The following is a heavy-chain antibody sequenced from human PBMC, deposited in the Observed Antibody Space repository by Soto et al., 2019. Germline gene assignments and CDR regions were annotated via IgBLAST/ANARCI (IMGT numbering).Heavy chain of an antibody. CDR2: INPNGGST. V-gene: IGHV1-46*01. J-gene: IGHJ4*02. CDR1: GYTFTTYY. CDR3: ARGVTDSSGYYSVHLDY. D-gene: IGHD3-22*01. Sequence: GASVKVSCKAVGYTFTTYYIHWVRQAPGQGLEWMGIINPNGGSTTYAQKFQGRVTLTTDTSTSTIYMNLNSLRSDDTAVYYCARGVTDSSGYYSVHLDYWGQGTLVTVSS.